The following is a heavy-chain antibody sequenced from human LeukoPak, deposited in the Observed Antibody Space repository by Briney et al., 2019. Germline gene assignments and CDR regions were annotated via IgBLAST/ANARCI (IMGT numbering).Heavy chain of an antibody. D-gene: IGHD1-26*01. CDR2: ISSSSSTI. CDR3: ARDEYSGSYYPAEYSQH. Sequence: GGSLRLSCAASGFTFSSYSMNWVRQAPGKGLEWVSYISSSSSTIYYADSVKGRFTISRDNAKNSLYLQMNSLRDEDTAVYYCARDEYSGSYYPAEYSQHWGQGTLVTVSS. CDR1: GFTFSSYS. V-gene: IGHV3-48*02. J-gene: IGHJ1*01.